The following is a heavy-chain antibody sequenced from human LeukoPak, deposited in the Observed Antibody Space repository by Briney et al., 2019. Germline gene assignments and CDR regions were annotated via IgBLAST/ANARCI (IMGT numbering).Heavy chain of an antibody. CDR3: AREVLRASPFDY. J-gene: IGHJ4*02. CDR2: IDHSGST. Sequence: SETLSLTCAVFGYSISRGYYWGWIRQPPGKGLEWIGSIDHSGSTYYNPSLKSRVTILVYTSKNQFSLKLNSVTAADTGGYYCAREVLRASPFDYWGQGTLVTVSS. D-gene: IGHD3-10*01. CDR1: GYSISRGYY. V-gene: IGHV4-38-2*02.